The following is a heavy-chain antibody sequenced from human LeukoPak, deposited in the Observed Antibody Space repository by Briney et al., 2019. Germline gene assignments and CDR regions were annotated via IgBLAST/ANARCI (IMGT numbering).Heavy chain of an antibody. CDR3: ATARTTVTYYFDY. Sequence: GGSLRLSCAASGFTFSSYAMSWVRQAPGKGLEWVSAISGSGGSTYYADSVKGRFTISRDNSKNTLYLQMNSLRAEDTAAYYCATARTTVTYYFDYWGQGTLVTVSS. D-gene: IGHD4-17*01. J-gene: IGHJ4*02. V-gene: IGHV3-23*01. CDR2: ISGSGGST. CDR1: GFTFSSYA.